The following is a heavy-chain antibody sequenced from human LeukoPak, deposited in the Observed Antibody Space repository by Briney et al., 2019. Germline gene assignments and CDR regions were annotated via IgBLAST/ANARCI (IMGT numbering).Heavy chain of an antibody. Sequence: ASVKVSCKASGGTFSSYAISWVRQAPGQGLEWMGGIIPIFGTANYAQKFQGRVTITTDESTSTAYMELSSPRSEDTAVYYCARVGSSIYAVGYYYYYMDVWGKGTTVTVSS. D-gene: IGHD3-3*02. CDR2: IIPIFGTA. CDR1: GGTFSSYA. CDR3: ARVGSSIYAVGYYYYYMDV. V-gene: IGHV1-69*05. J-gene: IGHJ6*03.